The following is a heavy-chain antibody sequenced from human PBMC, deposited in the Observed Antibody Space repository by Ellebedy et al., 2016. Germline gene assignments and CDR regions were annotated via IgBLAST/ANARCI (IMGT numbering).Heavy chain of an antibody. CDR3: ATTGSSWAWFDP. V-gene: IGHV3-30*03. Sequence: GESLKISCAASGFIFSSYAMHWVRQAPGKGLEWVAVISSDGSNKYFADSVKGRFTISRDSSKNTLYLQMNSLRAEDTAVYYCATTGSSWAWFDPWGQGALVTVSS. CDR2: ISSDGSNK. CDR1: GFIFSSYA. J-gene: IGHJ5*02. D-gene: IGHD1-1*01.